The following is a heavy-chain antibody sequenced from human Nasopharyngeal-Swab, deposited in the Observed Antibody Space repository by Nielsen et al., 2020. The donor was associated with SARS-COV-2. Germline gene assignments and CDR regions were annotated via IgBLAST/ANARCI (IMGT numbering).Heavy chain of an antibody. D-gene: IGHD2-15*01. CDR3: ARGGDPREVVAATDCFDP. V-gene: IGHV1-46*01. CDR1: GYTFTRYY. J-gene: IGHJ5*02. Sequence: VKVSCQASGYTFTRYYIHWVRQAPGQGLEWMGIINPGGGSARYSQNFQGRVTMTRDTSTNTVYMELYSLTSEDTAVYYCARGGDPREVVAATDCFDPWGQGTLVTVSS. CDR2: INPGGGSA.